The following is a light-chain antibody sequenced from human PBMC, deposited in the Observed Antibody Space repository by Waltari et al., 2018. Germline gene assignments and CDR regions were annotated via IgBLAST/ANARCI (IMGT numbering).Light chain of an antibody. J-gene: IGLJ3*02. CDR1: SGHSSNI. Sequence: QLVLTQSPSASASLGASVKLTCTLSSGHSSNIIAWLQQQPEKGPGYLMKVNSDGSHSKGDDIPYRFSGSSSGAERYLTISSVQSEDEADYYCQTGGHGTWVFGGGTTLTVL. CDR3: QTGGHGTWV. V-gene: IGLV4-69*01. CDR2: VNSDGSH.